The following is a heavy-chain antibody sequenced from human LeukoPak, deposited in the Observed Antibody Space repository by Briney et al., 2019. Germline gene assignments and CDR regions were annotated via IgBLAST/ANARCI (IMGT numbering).Heavy chain of an antibody. J-gene: IGHJ4*02. D-gene: IGHD3-10*01. CDR3: AKHPGAHYYGSGSYRRGSYFDN. Sequence: GGSLRLSCAASGFTFSSYSMNWVRQAPGKGLEWVSYISSSSSTIYYADSVKGRFTISRDNAKNSLYLQMDSLRAEDTAVYHCAKHPGAHYYGSGSYRRGSYFDNWGQGILVTVSS. CDR2: ISSSSSTI. CDR1: GFTFSSYS. V-gene: IGHV3-48*01.